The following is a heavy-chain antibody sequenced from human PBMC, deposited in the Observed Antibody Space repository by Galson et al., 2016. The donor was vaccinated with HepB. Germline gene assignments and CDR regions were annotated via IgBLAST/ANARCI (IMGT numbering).Heavy chain of an antibody. CDR1: GFTVSRYA. CDR2: IGGRGGNI. CDR3: AKDYGKPVGYYFDL. J-gene: IGHJ2*01. Sequence: SLRLSCAASGFTVSRYAMTWVRQAPGKGLEWVSIIGGRGGNIYYADSVKGRFSISRDDSENTLDLQMNSLRAEDTAVYYCAKDYGKPVGYYFDLWGRGTLVIVSS. V-gene: IGHV3-23*01. D-gene: IGHD6-13*01.